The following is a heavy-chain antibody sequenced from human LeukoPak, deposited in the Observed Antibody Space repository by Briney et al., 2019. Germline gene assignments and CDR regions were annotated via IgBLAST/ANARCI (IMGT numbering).Heavy chain of an antibody. Sequence: ASVKVSCKASGYTFTSYGISWVRQAPGQGLEWMGWISAYNGNADYAQNFQGRVIMTTDTSTDTAYMELTSLRSDDTAVYYCARVGAYCTISCLDYWGQGTLVTVSS. V-gene: IGHV1-18*01. D-gene: IGHD2-8*01. CDR1: GYTFTSYG. CDR2: ISAYNGNA. J-gene: IGHJ4*02. CDR3: ARVGAYCTISCLDY.